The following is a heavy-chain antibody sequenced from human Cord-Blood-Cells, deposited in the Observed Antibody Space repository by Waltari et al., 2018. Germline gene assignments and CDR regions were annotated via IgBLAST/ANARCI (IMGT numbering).Heavy chain of an antibody. CDR1: GFPFSRYA. Sequence: EVQLLESGGGLVQPGGSLRLSCAASGFPFSRYALSWVAQAPGKGLEWVSAISGSGGSTYYADSVKGRFTISRDNSKNTLYLQMNSLRAEDTAVYYCARPHPGDYYYYYGMDVWGQGTTVTVSS. CDR2: ISGSGGST. J-gene: IGHJ6*02. D-gene: IGHD7-27*01. CDR3: ARPHPGDYYYYYGMDV. V-gene: IGHV3-23*01.